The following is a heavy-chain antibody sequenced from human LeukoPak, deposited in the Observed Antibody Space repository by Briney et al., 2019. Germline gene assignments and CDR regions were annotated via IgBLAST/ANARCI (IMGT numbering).Heavy chain of an antibody. CDR2: IWYDGSNK. V-gene: IGHV3-33*08. D-gene: IGHD3-22*01. CDR1: GFTFSSYG. J-gene: IGHJ3*02. CDR3: ARDRARYYYDSSGLGVPAFDI. Sequence: SGRSLRLSCAASGFTFSSYGMHWVRQAPGKGLEWVAVIWYDGSNKYYADSVKGRFTISRDNSKNTLYLQMNSLRAEDTAVYYCARDRARYYYDSSGLGVPAFDIWGQGTMVTVSS.